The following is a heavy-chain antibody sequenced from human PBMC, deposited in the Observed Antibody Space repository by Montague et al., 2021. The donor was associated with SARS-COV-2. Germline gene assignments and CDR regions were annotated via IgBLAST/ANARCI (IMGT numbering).Heavy chain of an antibody. CDR1: GGSLSGYY. J-gene: IGHJ6*02. V-gene: IGHV4-34*01. CDR2: ISHSGST. Sequence: SETLSLTCAVYGGSLSGYYWSWICQPPGEGLERIAEISHSGSTSYNSSLKSRVTITVDTPKNQFYLKLSSATAADTAVYYCARVPYRLLFVPCYYGMDVWGQGTTVTVSS. CDR3: ARVPYRLLFVPCYYGMDV. D-gene: IGHD2-2*01.